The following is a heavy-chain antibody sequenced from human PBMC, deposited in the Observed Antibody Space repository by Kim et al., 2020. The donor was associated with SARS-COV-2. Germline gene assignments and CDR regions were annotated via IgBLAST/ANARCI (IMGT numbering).Heavy chain of an antibody. J-gene: IGHJ4*02. CDR3: ACSRGGYGVY. V-gene: IGHV3-33*05. CDR2: ISYDGSNK. CDR1: GFTFSSYG. Sequence: GGSLRLSCAASGFTFSSYGMHWVRQAPGKGLEWVAVISYDGSNKYYADSVKGRFTISRDNSKNTLYLQMNSPRAEDTAVYYCACSRGGYGVYWGQGTLVTVSS. D-gene: IGHD5-12*01.